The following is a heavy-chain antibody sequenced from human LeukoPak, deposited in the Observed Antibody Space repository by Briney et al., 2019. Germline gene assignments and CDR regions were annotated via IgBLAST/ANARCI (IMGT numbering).Heavy chain of an antibody. V-gene: IGHV4-39*01. J-gene: IGHJ4*02. CDR1: GASISSSSYY. D-gene: IGHD4-11*01. Sequence: SETLSLTCTVSGASISSSSYYWGWIRQPPGKGLEWIGSIYYSGSTYYNPSLKSRVTISVDTSKNQFSLKLTSVTAADTAVYYCASAPSDKQQLDVAYFNNGGKGTLVPVSS. CDR3: ASAPSDKQQLDVAYFNN. CDR2: IYYSGST.